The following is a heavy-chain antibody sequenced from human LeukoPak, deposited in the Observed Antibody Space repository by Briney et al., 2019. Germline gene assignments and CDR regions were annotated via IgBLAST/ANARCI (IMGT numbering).Heavy chain of an antibody. D-gene: IGHD3-3*01. CDR2: ISAYNGNT. CDR3: ARAPLRVFGVVIQGWFDP. CDR1: GYTFTSYG. J-gene: IGHJ5*02. Sequence: GASVKVSCKASGYTFTSYGISWVRQAPGQGLEWMGWISAYNGNTNYAQKLQGRVTMTTDTSTSTAYMELRSLRSDDTAVYYCARAPLRVFGVVIQGWFDPWGQGTLVTVSS. V-gene: IGHV1-18*01.